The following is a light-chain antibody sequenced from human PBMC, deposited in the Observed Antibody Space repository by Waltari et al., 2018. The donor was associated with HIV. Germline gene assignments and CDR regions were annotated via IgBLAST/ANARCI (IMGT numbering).Light chain of an antibody. Sequence: QSALTQPASVSGSPGQSITISCAGSSSDIGSYNYVSWYQQHPGKAPKPMIYEVTNLPSGVSNRFSGSKSGNTASLTISGLQAEDEADYYCSSYTTRNTLVFGGGTKLTVL. J-gene: IGLJ2*01. CDR2: EVT. CDR3: SSYTTRNTLV. CDR1: SSDIGSYNY. V-gene: IGLV2-14*01.